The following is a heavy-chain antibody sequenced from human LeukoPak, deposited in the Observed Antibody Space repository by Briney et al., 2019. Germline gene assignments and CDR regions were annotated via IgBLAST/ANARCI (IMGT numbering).Heavy chain of an antibody. CDR1: GFTFSSYG. CDR3: ARRYCSGGTCYPEA. Sequence: GGSLRLSCAASGFTFSSYGMHWVRQAPGKGLEWVAIIWYDGSNQYYADSVKGRFTISRDNSKNTLYLQMDGLRVEDTAVYYCARRYCSGGTCYPEAWGQGTLVIVSS. V-gene: IGHV3-33*08. J-gene: IGHJ5*02. D-gene: IGHD2-15*01. CDR2: IWYDGSNQ.